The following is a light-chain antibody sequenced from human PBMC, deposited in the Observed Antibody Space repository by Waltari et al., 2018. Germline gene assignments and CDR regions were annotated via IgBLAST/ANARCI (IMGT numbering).Light chain of an antibody. CDR1: QRVSSSY. Sequence: EIVLTQSPGTLSLSPGERATLSCRASQRVSSSYLAWYQQKPGQAPRLLIYGASSRATGIPDRFSGSGSGTDFTLTISRLEPEDFAVYYCQQYGSSPLMYTFGQGTKLEIK. J-gene: IGKJ2*01. V-gene: IGKV3-20*01. CDR3: QQYGSSPLMYT. CDR2: GAS.